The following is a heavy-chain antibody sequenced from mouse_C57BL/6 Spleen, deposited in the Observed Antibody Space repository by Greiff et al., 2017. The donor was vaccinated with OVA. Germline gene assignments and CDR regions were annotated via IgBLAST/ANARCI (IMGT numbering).Heavy chain of an antibody. CDR2: ISSGSSTI. V-gene: IGHV5-17*01. CDR3: AREGTLAMDY. D-gene: IGHD3-3*01. J-gene: IGHJ4*01. Sequence: EVKLEESGGGLVKPGGSLKLSCAASGFTFSDYGMHWVRQAPEKGLEWVAYISSGSSTIYYADTVKGRFTISRDNAKNTLFLQMTSLRSEDTAMYYCAREGTLAMDYWGQGTSVTVSS. CDR1: GFTFSDYG.